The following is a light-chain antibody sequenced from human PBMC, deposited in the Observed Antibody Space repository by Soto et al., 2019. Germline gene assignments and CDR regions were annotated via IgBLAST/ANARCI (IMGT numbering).Light chain of an antibody. CDR3: QQRVT. Sequence: EIVLTQSPATLSLSPGERATLSCMASQSVSSYLAWYQQKPGQAPRLLIYDASNRATGIPARFSGSGSGTDCTLTISSLEPEDFAVYYCQQRVTFGPGTKVDIK. CDR2: DAS. V-gene: IGKV3-11*01. J-gene: IGKJ3*01. CDR1: QSVSSY.